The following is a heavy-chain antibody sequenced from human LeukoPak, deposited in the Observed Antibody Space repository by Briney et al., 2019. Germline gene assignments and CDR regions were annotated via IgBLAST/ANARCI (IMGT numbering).Heavy chain of an antibody. Sequence: GGSLRLSCAASGFTFSSYGMHWVRQAPGKGLEWVAVISYDGSNKYYADSVKGRFTISRDNSKNTLYLQMNSLRAADTAVYYCAKVITLVRGVKRGYYFDYWGQGTLVTVSS. CDR3: AKVITLVRGVKRGYYFDY. D-gene: IGHD3-10*01. V-gene: IGHV3-30*18. CDR1: GFTFSSYG. CDR2: ISYDGSNK. J-gene: IGHJ4*02.